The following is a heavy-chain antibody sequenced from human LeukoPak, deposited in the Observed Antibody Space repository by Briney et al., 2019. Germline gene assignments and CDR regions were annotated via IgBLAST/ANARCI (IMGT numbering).Heavy chain of an antibody. CDR3: AKHMRATNAYSFFGLDV. CDR1: GFTFKDYG. J-gene: IGHJ6*02. CDR2: INWNGGGT. V-gene: IGHV3-9*01. D-gene: IGHD1-26*01. Sequence: GRSLRLSCAATGFTFKDYGMHWVRQPPGKGLEWVSSINWNGGGTDYADSVKGRFTISRDNAKNSLYLQLSSLRPEDTALYYCAKHMRATNAYSFFGLDVWGQGTTVTVSS.